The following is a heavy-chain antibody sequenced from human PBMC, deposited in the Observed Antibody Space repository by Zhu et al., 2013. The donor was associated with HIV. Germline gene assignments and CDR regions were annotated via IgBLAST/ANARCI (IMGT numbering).Heavy chain of an antibody. D-gene: IGHD3-16*01. V-gene: IGHV1-69*06. CDR1: GGTFGNYA. J-gene: IGHJ4*02. CDR3: ARDGARAATLHVFGE. CDR2: IIPMLGSA. Sequence: QVQLVQSGAEVKKPGSSVKVSCKASGGTFGNYAITWLRQARGQGPEWIGGIIPMLGSANYAQQFMGRVTITLDKSTNTAYMELRTLRLEDTAVYYCARDGARAATLHVFGEWGQGTLVTVSS.